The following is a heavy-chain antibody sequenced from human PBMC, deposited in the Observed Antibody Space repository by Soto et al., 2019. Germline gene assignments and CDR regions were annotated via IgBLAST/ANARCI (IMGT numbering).Heavy chain of an antibody. D-gene: IGHD3-10*01. J-gene: IGHJ4*02. CDR3: AGSFGDN. CDR1: GFTFNNYA. CDR2: ITGSGDTT. Sequence: GESLKISCAASGFTFNNYAMTWVRQAPGKGLEWVSAITGSGDTTYYADSVKGRFTISRDNFENTLYLQMNGLRVEDTAIYYCAGSFGDNWGQGTLVTVS. V-gene: IGHV3-23*01.